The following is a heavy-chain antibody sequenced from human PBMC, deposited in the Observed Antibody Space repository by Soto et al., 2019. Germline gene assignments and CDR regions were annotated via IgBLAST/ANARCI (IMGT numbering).Heavy chain of an antibody. Sequence: GGSLRLSCAASGFTFDDYAMHWVRQAPGKGLEWVSGISWNSGSIGYADSVKGRFTISRDNAKNSLYLQMNSLRAEDTALYYCAKDKTPGLDCSGGSCFLFDLWGRGTLVTVSS. CDR2: ISWNSGSI. J-gene: IGHJ2*01. V-gene: IGHV3-9*01. D-gene: IGHD2-15*01. CDR3: AKDKTPGLDCSGGSCFLFDL. CDR1: GFTFDDYA.